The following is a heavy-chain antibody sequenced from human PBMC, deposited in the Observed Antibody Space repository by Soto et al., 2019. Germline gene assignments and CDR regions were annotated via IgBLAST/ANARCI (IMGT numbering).Heavy chain of an antibody. CDR3: ARDPDYGDARYYYYGMDV. D-gene: IGHD4-17*01. V-gene: IGHV1-69*13. Sequence: SVKVSCKASGGTFSSYAISWVRQAPGQGLEWMGGIIPIFGTANYAQKFQGRVTITADESTSTAYMELSSLRSEDTAVYYCARDPDYGDARYYYYGMDVWGQGTTVTVSS. CDR1: GGTFSSYA. J-gene: IGHJ6*02. CDR2: IIPIFGTA.